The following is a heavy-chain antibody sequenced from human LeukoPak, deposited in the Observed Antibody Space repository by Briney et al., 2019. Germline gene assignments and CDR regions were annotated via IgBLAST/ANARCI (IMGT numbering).Heavy chain of an antibody. J-gene: IGHJ4*02. V-gene: IGHV3-21*01. CDR3: ARDLGFIAAATFDY. CDR2: ISSSSSYI. Sequence: PGGSLRLSCVASEFTFSDAWMSWVRQAPGKGLEWVSSISSSSSYIYYADSVKGRFAISRDNAKNSLYLQMNSLRAEDTAVYYCARDLGFIAAATFDYWGQGTLVTVSS. CDR1: EFTFSDAW. D-gene: IGHD6-13*01.